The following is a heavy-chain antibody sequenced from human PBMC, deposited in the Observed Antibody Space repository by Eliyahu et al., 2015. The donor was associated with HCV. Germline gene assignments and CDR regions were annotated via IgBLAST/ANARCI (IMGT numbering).Heavy chain of an antibody. CDR3: ATVLRLGEFEGRPYYFDY. J-gene: IGHJ4*02. Sequence: QVQLVQSGAEVKKPGASVKVSCKVSGYTLTELSMHWVRQAPGKGLEWMGGFDPEDGETIYAQKFQGRVTMTEDTSTDTAYMELSSLRSEDTAVYYCATVLRLGEFEGRPYYFDYWGQGTLVTVSS. CDR2: FDPEDGET. V-gene: IGHV1-24*01. D-gene: IGHD3-16*01. CDR1: GYTLTELS.